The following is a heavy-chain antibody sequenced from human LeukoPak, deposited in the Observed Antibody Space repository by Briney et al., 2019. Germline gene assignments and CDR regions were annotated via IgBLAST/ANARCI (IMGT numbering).Heavy chain of an antibody. CDR1: GGSISSYY. D-gene: IGHD3-10*01. CDR3: ARGVAPQRNYYYYMDV. CDR2: IYYSGST. J-gene: IGHJ6*03. V-gene: IGHV4-59*01. Sequence: PSETLSLTCTVSGGSISSYYWSWIRQPPGKGLEWIGYIYYSGSTNYNPSLKSRVTISVDTSKNQFSLKLSSVTAADTAVYFCARGVAPQRNYYYYMDVWGKGTTVTVSS.